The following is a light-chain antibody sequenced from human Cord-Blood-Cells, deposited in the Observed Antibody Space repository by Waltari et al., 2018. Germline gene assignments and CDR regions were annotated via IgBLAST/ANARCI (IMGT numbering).Light chain of an antibody. Sequence: DIVMTQSPDPLTVSLGERATLNCKSSQSVLYSSNNKNYLAWYQQKPGQPPKLLIYWASTRESGVPDRFSGSGSGTDFTLTISSLQAEDVAVYYCQQYYSTLRTFGQGTKVEIK. CDR2: WAS. V-gene: IGKV4-1*01. J-gene: IGKJ1*01. CDR1: QSVLYSSNNKNY. CDR3: QQYYSTLRT.